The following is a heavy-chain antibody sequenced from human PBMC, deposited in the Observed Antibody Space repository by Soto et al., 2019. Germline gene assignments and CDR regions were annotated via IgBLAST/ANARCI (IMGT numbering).Heavy chain of an antibody. CDR1: GFMFSAYW. D-gene: IGHD5-18*01. V-gene: IGHV3-7*01. CDR3: ARDFYGGSTYGPGAY. J-gene: IGHJ4*02. Sequence: EVQLMESGGGLVQPGGSLRLSCAASGFMFSAYWMSWVRQAPGKGLEWVANIHGDGGKIYYVDSVKGRFTISRDNAKRSLYLQMNSLRGEDTAVYYCARDFYGGSTYGPGAYWGQGALVAFSS. CDR2: IHGDGGKI.